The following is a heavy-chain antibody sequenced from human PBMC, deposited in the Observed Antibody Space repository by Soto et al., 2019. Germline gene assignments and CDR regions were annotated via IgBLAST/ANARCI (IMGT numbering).Heavy chain of an antibody. D-gene: IGHD6-13*01. CDR3: ANVARSSSWYKDY. J-gene: IGHJ4*02. CDR2: ISGRGGST. Sequence: EVQLLESGGGLVQPGGSLRLSCAASGFTFSSYAMNWVRQAPGKGLEWVSAISGRGGSTYYADSVKGLFTISRDNSKNTMYLQMNSLRAEDTAVYYCANVARSSSWYKDYWGQGTLVTVSS. V-gene: IGHV3-23*01. CDR1: GFTFSSYA.